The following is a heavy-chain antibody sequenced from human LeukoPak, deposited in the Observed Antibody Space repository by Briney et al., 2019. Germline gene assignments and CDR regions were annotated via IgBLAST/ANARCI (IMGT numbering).Heavy chain of an antibody. CDR2: INTNTGNP. Sequence: ASVKVSCRASGYIFTNYPMNWVRQAPGQGLEWMGLINTNTGNPTYALGLTERFVFSWDTSVSTAYLQITSLKAEDTAVYFCARDSYCSGGTCYSRVGYWGQGTEVTVSS. V-gene: IGHV7-4-1*02. J-gene: IGHJ4*02. CDR3: ARDSYCSGGTCYSRVGY. D-gene: IGHD2-15*01. CDR1: GYIFTNYP.